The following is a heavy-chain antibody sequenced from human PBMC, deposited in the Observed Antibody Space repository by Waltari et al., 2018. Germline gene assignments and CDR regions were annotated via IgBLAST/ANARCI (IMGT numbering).Heavy chain of an antibody. Sequence: QVHRVQSGAEVKKPGASVQVSCKASGYTFTGHSIHWVRQAPGHGLEWMGWIKPNNGDTNSVQKFQGRVTMTRDTSLSTVYMELTRLSSDDTAVYYCARAGCFGDVCLAYWGQGTLVTVSS. CDR1: GYTFTGHS. V-gene: IGHV1-2*02. CDR3: ARAGCFGDVCLAY. CDR2: IKPNNGDT. D-gene: IGHD2-8*02. J-gene: IGHJ4*02.